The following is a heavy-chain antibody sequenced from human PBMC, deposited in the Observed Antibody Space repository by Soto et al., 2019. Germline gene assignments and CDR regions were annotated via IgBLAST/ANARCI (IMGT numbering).Heavy chain of an antibody. CDR3: ARDLLSPYCSSTSCYTSYYYYYGRDV. D-gene: IGHD2-2*02. CDR1: GFTFSSYS. V-gene: IGHV3-21*01. Sequence: GGSLRLSCAASGFTFSSYSMNWVRQAPGKGLEWVSSISSSSSYIYYADSVKGRFTISRDNAKNSLYRQMNSLRAEDTAVYSCARDLLSPYCSSTSCYTSYYYYYGRDVWGQGTTGTVSS. J-gene: IGHJ6*02. CDR2: ISSSSSYI.